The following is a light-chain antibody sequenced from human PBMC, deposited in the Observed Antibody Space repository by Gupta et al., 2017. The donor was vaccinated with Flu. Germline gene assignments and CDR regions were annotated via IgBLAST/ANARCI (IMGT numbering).Light chain of an antibody. Sequence: DMPLTQSPSFLSSVGDRVTITCRASQDISSFLGWYQQKPGKAPKLLTYAASTLQSGVPSRFSGSGAGTEFTLTISTLQAEDLGTYYCQQLNSPPTFGGGTKVEIK. J-gene: IGKJ4*01. CDR1: QDISSF. CDR3: QQLNSPPT. CDR2: AAS. V-gene: IGKV1-9*01.